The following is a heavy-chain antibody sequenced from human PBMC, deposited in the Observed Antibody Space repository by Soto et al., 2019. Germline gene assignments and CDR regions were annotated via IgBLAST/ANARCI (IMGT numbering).Heavy chain of an antibody. D-gene: IGHD2-21*01. V-gene: IGHV3-23*01. Sequence: GGSLRLSCAASGFTFSSYAMSWVRQAPGKGLEWVSAISGSGGSTYYADSVKGRFTISRDNSKNTLYLQMNSLRAEDTAVYYCATTKRPGLDGEGLHPHYYYYGMDVWGQGTTVTVSS. CDR1: GFTFSSYA. CDR2: ISGSGGST. CDR3: ATTKRPGLDGEGLHPHYYYYGMDV. J-gene: IGHJ6*02.